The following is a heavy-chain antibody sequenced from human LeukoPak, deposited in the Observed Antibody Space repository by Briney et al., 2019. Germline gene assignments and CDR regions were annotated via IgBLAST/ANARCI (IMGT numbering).Heavy chain of an antibody. CDR2: ISYDGSNK. Sequence: PGGSLRISCAASGFTFSSYGMHWVRQAPGKGLEWVAVISYDGSNKYYADSVKGRFTISRDNSKNTLYLQMNSLRAEDTAVYYCAKGEDYYDSSGYYYFDYWGQGTLVTVSS. CDR3: AKGEDYYDSSGYYYFDY. V-gene: IGHV3-30*18. CDR1: GFTFSSYG. D-gene: IGHD3-22*01. J-gene: IGHJ4*02.